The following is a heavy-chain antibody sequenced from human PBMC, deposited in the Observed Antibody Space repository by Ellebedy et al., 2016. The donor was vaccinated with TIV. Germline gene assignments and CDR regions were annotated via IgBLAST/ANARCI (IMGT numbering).Heavy chain of an antibody. D-gene: IGHD1-26*01. CDR1: GGSISSNY. V-gene: IGHV4-59*08. J-gene: IGHJ4*02. CDR3: ARRYSGSSYHYFDY. CDR2: IYNSVIT. Sequence: MPSETLSLTCTVSGGSISSNYWDWIRQPPGKGLEWIGYIYNSVITNYNPSLKSRVTMSVATSKRPLSLKLSSVTAADTAVYYCARRYSGSSYHYFDYWGQGTLVIVSS.